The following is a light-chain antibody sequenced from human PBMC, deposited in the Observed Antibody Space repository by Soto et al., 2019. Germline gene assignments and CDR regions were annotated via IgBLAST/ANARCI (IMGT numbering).Light chain of an antibody. J-gene: IGLJ2*01. V-gene: IGLV6-57*02. CDR2: KDD. CDR3: QSYDSSTHVV. CDR1: SGSIASNY. Sequence: NFMLTQPHPVSESPGKTVTISCTGSSGSIASNYVQWYQQRPGSAPTTVIYKDDQRPSGVPDRFSCSIDSASNSASLTISGLKTEDGADYYCQSYDSSTHVVFGGGTQLTVL.